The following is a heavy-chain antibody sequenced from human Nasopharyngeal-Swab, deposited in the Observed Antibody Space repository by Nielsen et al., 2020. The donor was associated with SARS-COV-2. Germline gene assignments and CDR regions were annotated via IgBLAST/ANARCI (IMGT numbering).Heavy chain of an antibody. CDR2: ISSSSSTS. D-gene: IGHD1-26*01. V-gene: IGHV3-48*02. Sequence: GESLKISCAASEFTMSRNGMHWVRQAPGKGLEWVAYISSSSSTSYYADSVKGQFTISRDNPKNSLYLQMNSLRDEDTALYYCARDVAIVGATLENWGQGTLVTVSS. CDR3: ARDVAIVGATLEN. J-gene: IGHJ1*01. CDR1: EFTMSRNG.